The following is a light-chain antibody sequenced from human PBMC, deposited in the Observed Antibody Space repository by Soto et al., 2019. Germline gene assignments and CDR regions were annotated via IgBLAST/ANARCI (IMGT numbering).Light chain of an antibody. CDR2: KSS. J-gene: IGKJ2*01. V-gene: IGKV1-5*03. Sequence: DIQMTQSPSTLSASVGDRVTITCRASQSISSWLAWYQQKPGKAPKLLIYKSSSLESGVPSRFSGSGSGTEFTVTIRSLRPDDFAAYYCQEYNSYSPYTFGRGTKLEIQ. CDR3: QEYNSYSPYT. CDR1: QSISSW.